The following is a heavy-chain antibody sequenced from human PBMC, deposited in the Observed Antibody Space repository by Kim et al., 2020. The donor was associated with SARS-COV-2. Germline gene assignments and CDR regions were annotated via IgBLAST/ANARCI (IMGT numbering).Heavy chain of an antibody. J-gene: IGHJ4*02. Sequence: YADPAKRRLTISRDTSKDTLYLQMNNLRAQDTAVYYCARGRGQWLPRYLDSWGQGTLVTVSS. D-gene: IGHD6-19*01. CDR3: ARGRGQWLPRYLDS. V-gene: IGHV3-23*01.